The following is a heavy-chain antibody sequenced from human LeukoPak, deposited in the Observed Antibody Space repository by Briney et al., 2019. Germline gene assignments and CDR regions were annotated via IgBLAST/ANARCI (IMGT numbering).Heavy chain of an antibody. J-gene: IGHJ4*02. CDR3: ARDGGWDCSSTSCYQTDY. D-gene: IGHD2-2*01. Sequence: GESLRLSCAASGFTFSSYWMHWVRQAPGKGLVWVSRINSDGSSTSYADSVKGRFTISRDNAKNTLYLQMNSLRAEDTAVYYCARDGGWDCSSTSCYQTDYWGQGTLVTVSS. CDR1: GFTFSSYW. V-gene: IGHV3-74*01. CDR2: INSDGSST.